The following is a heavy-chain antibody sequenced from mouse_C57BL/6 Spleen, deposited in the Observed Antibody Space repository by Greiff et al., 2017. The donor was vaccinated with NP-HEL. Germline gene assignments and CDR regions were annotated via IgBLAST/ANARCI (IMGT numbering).Heavy chain of an antibody. Sequence: QVQLQQPGAELVRPGSSVKLSCKASGYTFTSYWMHWVKQRPIQGLEWIGNIDPSDSETHYNQKFKDKATLTVDKSSSTAYMQLSSLTSEDSAVYYCARGLPRRWYFDVWGTGTTVTVSS. CDR3: ARGLPRRWYFDV. J-gene: IGHJ1*03. D-gene: IGHD2-2*01. CDR1: GYTFTSYW. V-gene: IGHV1-52*01. CDR2: IDPSDSET.